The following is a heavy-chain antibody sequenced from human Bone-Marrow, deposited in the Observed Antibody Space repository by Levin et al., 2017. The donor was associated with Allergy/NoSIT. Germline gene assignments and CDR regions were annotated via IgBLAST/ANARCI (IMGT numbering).Heavy chain of an antibody. CDR3: AREAGYSGYDRAGGFDQ. CDR1: GFTVSTNY. J-gene: IGHJ4*02. Sequence: HPGGSLRLSCAVSGFTVSTNYINWVRQAPGKGLEWVSVIFNDGRTYYADSVKGRFTISRDSSKNTLYLQMNSLRLEDTAVYYCAREAGYSGYDRAGGFDQWGQGTLVTVSS. CDR2: IFNDGRT. V-gene: IGHV3-66*02. D-gene: IGHD5-12*01.